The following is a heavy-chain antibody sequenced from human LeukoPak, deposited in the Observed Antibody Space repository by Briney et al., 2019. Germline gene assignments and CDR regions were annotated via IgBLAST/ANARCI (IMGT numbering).Heavy chain of an antibody. Sequence: GGSLRLSCAASGFTISSYAMHWVRQAPGKGLEWVAVISYDGSNKYYADSVKGRFTISRDNSKNTLYLQMNSLRAEDTAVYYCARDRLRYYYYYGMDVWGKGTTVTVSS. CDR1: GFTISSYA. D-gene: IGHD6-25*01. CDR3: ARDRLRYYYYYGMDV. V-gene: IGHV3-30*04. J-gene: IGHJ6*04. CDR2: ISYDGSNK.